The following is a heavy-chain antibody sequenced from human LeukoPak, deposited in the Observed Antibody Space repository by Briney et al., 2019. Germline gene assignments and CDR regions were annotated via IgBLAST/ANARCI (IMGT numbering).Heavy chain of an antibody. CDR1: GDTLSSYA. V-gene: IGHV1-69*05. CDR3: ASRASIFGVPQAFDI. CDR2: IIPIFGTA. J-gene: IGHJ3*02. Sequence: SVKVSCKASGDTLSSYAISWVRQAPGQGLEWMGGIIPIFGTANYAQKFQGGVTITTDESTSTAYMELSSLRSEDTAVYYCASRASIFGVPQAFDIWGQGTMVTVSS. D-gene: IGHD3-3*01.